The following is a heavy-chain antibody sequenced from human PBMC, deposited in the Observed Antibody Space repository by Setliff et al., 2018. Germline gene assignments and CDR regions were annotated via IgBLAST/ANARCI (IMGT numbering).Heavy chain of an antibody. Sequence: GGSLRLSCVASGFIFSNYWMGWVRQAPGKGLEWVSLIYTGGSTHYADSVKGRFTISRDSSRNTLYLQMNNLRAEDTATYYCVKGSGFYDYWGQGAPVTVSS. CDR2: IYTGGST. D-gene: IGHD3-22*01. CDR3: VKGSGFYDY. CDR1: GFIFSNYW. V-gene: IGHV3-53*01. J-gene: IGHJ4*02.